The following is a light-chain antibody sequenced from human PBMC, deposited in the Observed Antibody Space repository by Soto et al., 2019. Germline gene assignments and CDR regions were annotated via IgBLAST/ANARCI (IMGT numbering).Light chain of an antibody. J-gene: IGKJ1*01. CDR2: GAS. Sequence: EIVMTQSPATLSVSPGERATLSSRASQSVGSNLAWYQQKPGQAPRLRIYGASTRDTGIPARFIGSGSGTEFTRPISSLQSESVAIYFCQQHNNLPPDRTFGQGTKVEIK. V-gene: IGKV3-15*01. CDR3: QQHNNLPPDRT. CDR1: QSVGSN.